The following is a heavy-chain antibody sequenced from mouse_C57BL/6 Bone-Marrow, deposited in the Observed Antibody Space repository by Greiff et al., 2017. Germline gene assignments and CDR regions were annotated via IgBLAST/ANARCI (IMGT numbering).Heavy chain of an antibody. D-gene: IGHD2-4*01. CDR2: ISSGGSYT. CDR1: GFTFSSYG. J-gene: IGHJ3*01. V-gene: IGHV5-6*01. CDR3: ARHTMITAWFAY. Sequence: EVQLVESGGDLVKPGGSLKLSCAASGFTFSSYGMSWVRQTPDKRLEWVATISSGGSYTYYPDSVKGRFTISRDNAKNTLYLQMSSLKSEDTAMYYFARHTMITAWFAYWGQGTLVNVSA.